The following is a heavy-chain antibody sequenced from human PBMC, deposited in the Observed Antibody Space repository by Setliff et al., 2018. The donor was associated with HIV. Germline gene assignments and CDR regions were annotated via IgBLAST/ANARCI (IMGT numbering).Heavy chain of an antibody. D-gene: IGHD5-12*01. CDR1: GFTFGGYS. J-gene: IGHJ4*02. CDR3: ARDSGVATIRKSALDY. Sequence: PGGSLRLSCAASGFTFGGYSMSWVRQAPGKGLEWVSSISSRSITIYYADSVKGRFTISRDNAKNSLYLQMNSLRAEDTALYYCARDSGVATIRKSALDYWGQGTLVTVSS. V-gene: IGHV3-21*04. CDR2: ISSRSITI.